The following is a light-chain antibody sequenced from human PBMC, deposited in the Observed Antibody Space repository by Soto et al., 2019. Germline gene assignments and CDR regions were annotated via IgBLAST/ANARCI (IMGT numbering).Light chain of an antibody. J-gene: IGLJ1*01. Sequence: NFMLTQPHSVSESPGKTVTISCTRSSGSIASNYVQWYQQRPGSAPTTVIYEDNQRPSGVPDRFSGSIDSSSNSASLTISGLKTEDEADYYCQSYDSSTPFGTATKVTVL. CDR3: QSYDSSTP. CDR1: SGSIASNY. V-gene: IGLV6-57*04. CDR2: EDN.